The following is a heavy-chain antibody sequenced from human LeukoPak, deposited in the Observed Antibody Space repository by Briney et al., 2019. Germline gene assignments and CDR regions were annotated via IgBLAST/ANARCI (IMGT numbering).Heavy chain of an antibody. J-gene: IGHJ4*02. D-gene: IGHD3-9*01. Sequence: GGSLRLSCAASGFTFSSYGMHWVRQAPGKGLEWVAFIRYDGKNKYYADSVKGRFTISRDNSKNTLYLQMNSLRPEDTAVYYCAKGGKYDILTGYPRSRLLGDYWGQGTLVTVSS. CDR3: AKGGKYDILTGYPRSRLLGDY. V-gene: IGHV3-30*02. CDR2: IRYDGKNK. CDR1: GFTFSSYG.